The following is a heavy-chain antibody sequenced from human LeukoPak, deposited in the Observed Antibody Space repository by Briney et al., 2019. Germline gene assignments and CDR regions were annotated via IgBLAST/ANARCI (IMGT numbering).Heavy chain of an antibody. J-gene: IGHJ5*02. V-gene: IGHV1-18*01. CDR1: GYTFTSYG. CDR3: ARDSDCSSTSCYMNWFDP. CDR2: ISAYNGNT. D-gene: IGHD2-2*01. Sequence: ASGKVSCKSAGYTFTSYGISWVRQAPGQGLGWMGGISAYNGNTNYAQKLQGRVTMTTDTSTSTAYMELRSLRSDDTAVYYCARDSDCSSTSCYMNWFDPWGQGTLVTVSS.